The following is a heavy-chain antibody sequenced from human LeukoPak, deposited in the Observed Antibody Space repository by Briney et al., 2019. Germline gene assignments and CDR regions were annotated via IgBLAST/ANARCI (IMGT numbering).Heavy chain of an antibody. CDR3: ARRALVWSGAYFDH. CDR1: GGSISSYY. J-gene: IGHJ4*02. D-gene: IGHD3-10*01. CDR2: IYYSGST. Sequence: SETLSLTCTVSGGSISSYYWSWIRQPPGKGLEWIGYIYYSGSTNYNPSLKSRVTISVDTSKNQFSLKLSSVTAADTAVYYCARRALVWSGAYFDHWGQGTLVTVSS. V-gene: IGHV4-59*01.